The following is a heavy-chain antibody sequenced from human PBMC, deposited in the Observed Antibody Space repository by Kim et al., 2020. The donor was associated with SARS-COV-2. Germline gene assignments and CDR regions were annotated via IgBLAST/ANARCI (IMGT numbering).Heavy chain of an antibody. CDR3: ARDHYYGSGSQVLDP. D-gene: IGHD3-10*01. CDR1: GFTFSSYW. V-gene: IGHV3-7*01. Sequence: GGSLRLSCAASGFTFSSYWMSWVRQAPGKGLEWVANIKQDGSEKYYVDSVKGRFTISRDNAKNSLYLQMNSLRAEDTAVYYCARDHYYGSGSQVLDPWGQGTLVTVSS. J-gene: IGHJ5*02. CDR2: IKQDGSEK.